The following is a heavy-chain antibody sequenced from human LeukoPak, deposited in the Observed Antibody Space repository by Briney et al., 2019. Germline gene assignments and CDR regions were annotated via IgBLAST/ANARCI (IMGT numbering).Heavy chain of an antibody. V-gene: IGHV1-18*01. CDR1: GYTFSSYG. CDR3: ARESNWAYYFDY. CDR2: SSTYDGNT. J-gene: IGHJ4*02. D-gene: IGHD1-1*01. Sequence: GASVKVSCKASGYTFSSYGIGWVRQAPGQGLEWMGWSSTYDGNTKYAENFRDRVTMTTDTSSSTAYMDLRSLRSDDTAVYFCARESNWAYYFDYWGQGTLVTVLS.